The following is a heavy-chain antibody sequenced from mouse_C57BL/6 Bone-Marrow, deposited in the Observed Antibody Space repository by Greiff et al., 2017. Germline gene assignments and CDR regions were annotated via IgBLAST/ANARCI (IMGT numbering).Heavy chain of an antibody. CDR1: GFTFSSYT. V-gene: IGHV5-9*01. CDR3: ARGSYDYDDGWYFDV. CDR2: ISGGGGNT. J-gene: IGHJ1*03. D-gene: IGHD2-4*01. Sequence: DVMLVESGGGLVKPGGSLKLSCAASGFTFSSYTMSWVRQTPEKRLEWVATISGGGGNTYYPDSVKGRFTISRDNAKNTLYLQMSSLRSEDTALYYCARGSYDYDDGWYFDVWGTGTTVTVSS.